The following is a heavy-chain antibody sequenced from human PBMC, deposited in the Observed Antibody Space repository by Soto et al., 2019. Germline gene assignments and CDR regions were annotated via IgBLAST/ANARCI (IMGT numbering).Heavy chain of an antibody. D-gene: IGHD3-16*01. CDR2: IYYNGNT. V-gene: IGHV4-59*01. CDR1: GGSISPYY. J-gene: IGHJ6*04. CDR3: ARMITRDYGMEV. Sequence: PSETLSLTCTVSGGSISPYYGGLIRQPPGKGLECIGHIYYNGNTNYNPSLKSRVTISLDTSKNQFSLKLSSVTAADTAVYYCARMITRDYGMEVWGKGTKVTVSS.